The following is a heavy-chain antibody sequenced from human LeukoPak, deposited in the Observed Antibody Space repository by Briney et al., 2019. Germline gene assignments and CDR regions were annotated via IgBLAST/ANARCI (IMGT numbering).Heavy chain of an antibody. J-gene: IGHJ4*02. CDR3: ARHGGEVWVHSSNWFRY. V-gene: IGHV4-4*07. Sequence: PSETLSLTCTVSGDSISSYYWSWIRQPAGKGLEWIGRFYISGNTNSNPSLKSRVTISVDTSKNQFSLKLNSVTAADTAVYYCARHGGEVWVHSSNWFRYWGQGTLVTVSS. CDR2: FYISGNT. CDR1: GDSISSYY. D-gene: IGHD3-9*01.